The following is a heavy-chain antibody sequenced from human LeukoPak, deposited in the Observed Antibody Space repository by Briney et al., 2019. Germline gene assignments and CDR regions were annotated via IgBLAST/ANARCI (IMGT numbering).Heavy chain of an antibody. Sequence: GGSLRLSCAASGFTFSSYAMSWVRQAPGKGLEWVSAISGSGGSTYYADSVKGRFTISRDNSKNTLYVQMNSLRAEDTAVYYCAKASFGNDAFDIWGQGTLVTVSS. D-gene: IGHD3-10*01. CDR2: ISGSGGST. CDR3: AKASFGNDAFDI. J-gene: IGHJ4*02. CDR1: GFTFSSYA. V-gene: IGHV3-23*01.